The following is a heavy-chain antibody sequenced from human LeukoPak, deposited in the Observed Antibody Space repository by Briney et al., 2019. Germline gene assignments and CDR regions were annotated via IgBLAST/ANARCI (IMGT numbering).Heavy chain of an antibody. CDR2: IYYSGST. J-gene: IGHJ4*02. CDR3: ARENRITIFGVAQYYFDY. Sequence: SETLSLTCTVSGGSVSSGSYYWSWIRQPPGKGLEWIGYIYYSGSTNYNPSLKSRVTISVDTSKNQFSLKLSSVTAADAAVYYCARENRITIFGVAQYYFDYWGREPWSPSPQ. CDR1: GGSVSSGSYY. D-gene: IGHD3-3*01. V-gene: IGHV4-61*01.